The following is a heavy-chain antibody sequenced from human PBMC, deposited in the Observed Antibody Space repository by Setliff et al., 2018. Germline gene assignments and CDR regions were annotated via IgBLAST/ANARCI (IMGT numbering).Heavy chain of an antibody. CDR3: ARKSRNIVVVPAAVIYYYYYYMDV. D-gene: IGHD2-2*01. CDR1: GGSFSGYY. V-gene: IGHV4-34*01. J-gene: IGHJ6*03. Sequence: SETLSLTCAVYGGSFSGYYWSWIRQPPGKGLEWIGEINHSGSTNYSPSLKSRVTISVDTSKNQFSLKLSSVTAADTAVYYCARKSRNIVVVPAAVIYYYYYYMDVWGKGTTVTVSS. CDR2: INHSGST.